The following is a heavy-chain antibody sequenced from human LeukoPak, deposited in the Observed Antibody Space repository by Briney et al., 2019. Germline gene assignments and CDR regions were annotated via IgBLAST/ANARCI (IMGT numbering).Heavy chain of an antibody. Sequence: PSETLSLTCTVSGYSISSGYYWGWIRQPPGKGLEWIGSIYHSGSTYYNPSLKSRVTISVDTSKSQFSLKLSSVTAADTAVYCCARVLYSSSWIRGDYYYYMDVWGKGTTVTVSS. V-gene: IGHV4-38-2*02. CDR2: IYHSGST. CDR3: ARVLYSSSWIRGDYYYYMDV. CDR1: GYSISSGYY. D-gene: IGHD6-13*01. J-gene: IGHJ6*03.